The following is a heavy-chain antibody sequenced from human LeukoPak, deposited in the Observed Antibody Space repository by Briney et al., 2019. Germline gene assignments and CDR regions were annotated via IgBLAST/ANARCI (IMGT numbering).Heavy chain of an antibody. V-gene: IGHV3-7*01. J-gene: IGHJ4*02. D-gene: IGHD6-13*01. CDR1: KFIFSGYW. Sequence: HPGGSLRLSCAASKFIFSGYWMNWVRQAPGKGLEWVANIKQDGSEKQYVDSVRGRFTISRDNAKNSLYLQMNSLRVEDTAVYYCARDGFVGAADYWGQGTLVTVSS. CDR2: IKQDGSEK. CDR3: ARDGFVGAADY.